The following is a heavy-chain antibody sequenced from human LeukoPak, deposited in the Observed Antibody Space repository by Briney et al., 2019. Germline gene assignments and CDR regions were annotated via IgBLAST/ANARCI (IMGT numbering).Heavy chain of an antibody. V-gene: IGHV4-4*07. Sequence: PSETLSLTCTVSGGSISSYYLSWIRQPAGKGLEWIGRIYTSGSTNYNPSLKSRVTMSVDTSKNQFSLKLSSVTAADTAVYYCARERVNYDFWSGVPDFDHWGQGTLVTVSS. CDR2: IYTSGST. D-gene: IGHD3-3*01. J-gene: IGHJ5*02. CDR1: GGSISSYY. CDR3: ARERVNYDFWSGVPDFDH.